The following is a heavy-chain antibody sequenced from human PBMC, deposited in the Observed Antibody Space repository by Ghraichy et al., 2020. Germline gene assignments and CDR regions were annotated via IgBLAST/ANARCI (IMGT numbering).Heavy chain of an antibody. CDR2: IYNDGIT. CDR3: AANYGVNSYLDP. D-gene: IGHD4-23*01. CDR1: GDSISSYY. V-gene: IGHV4-4*07. Sequence: SETLSLTCTVSGDSISSYYGSWIRQPAGKGLEWIGRIYNDGITNYNPALKSRVTMSVDTSKNQYSLKLTSVTAADTAVYYCAANYGVNSYLDPWGQGTLFTVSS. J-gene: IGHJ5*02.